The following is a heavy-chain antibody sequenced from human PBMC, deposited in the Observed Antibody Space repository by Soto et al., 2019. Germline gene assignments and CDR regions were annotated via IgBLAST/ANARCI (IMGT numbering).Heavy chain of an antibody. V-gene: IGHV3-33*06. J-gene: IGHJ4*02. Sequence: PVGSLRLSCASSVFSFSSYAMHCVRHSPGKGLEWVAVIWYDGVNKYYADSVKGRFTISRDSSKKTLYLQVNSLRAEDTAVYYCAKGSGSGYSSGYFEYWGQGTLVNVSS. D-gene: IGHD5-18*01. CDR3: AKGSGSGYSSGYFEY. CDR1: VFSFSSYA. CDR2: IWYDGVNK.